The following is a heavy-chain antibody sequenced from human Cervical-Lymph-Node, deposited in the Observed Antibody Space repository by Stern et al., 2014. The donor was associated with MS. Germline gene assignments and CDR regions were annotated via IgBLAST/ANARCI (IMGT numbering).Heavy chain of an antibody. D-gene: IGHD3-22*01. CDR1: GGTFSSYA. CDR2: IIPIFGTA. V-gene: IGHV1-69*01. Sequence: VQLVESGAEVKKPGSSVKVSCKASGGTFSSYAISWVRQAPGQGLEWMGGIIPIFGTANYAQKFQGRVTITADESTSTAYMELSSLRSEDTAVYYCAREGSSGYYYDYYYYGMDVWGQGTTVTVSS. J-gene: IGHJ6*02. CDR3: AREGSSGYYYDYYYYGMDV.